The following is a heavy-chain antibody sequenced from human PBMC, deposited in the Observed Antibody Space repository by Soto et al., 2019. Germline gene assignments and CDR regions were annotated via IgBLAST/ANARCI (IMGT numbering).Heavy chain of an antibody. CDR1: GGTFSSYA. CDR3: ARSSTEYSSSYNWFDP. V-gene: IGHV1-69*12. D-gene: IGHD6-6*01. Sequence: QVQLVQSGAEVKKPGSSVKVSCKASGGTFSSYAISWVRQAPGQGLEWMGGIIPIFDTTNYAQKFQGRITITADESTSTAYMERNSLTSEDTAVYYCARSSTEYSSSYNWFDPWGQGTLVTVSS. CDR2: IIPIFDTT. J-gene: IGHJ5*02.